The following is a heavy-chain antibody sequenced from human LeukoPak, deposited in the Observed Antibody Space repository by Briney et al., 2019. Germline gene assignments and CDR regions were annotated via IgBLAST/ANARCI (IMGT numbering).Heavy chain of an antibody. CDR3: AKFPSYSSSWSDDAFDI. CDR1: GYSISRGYY. D-gene: IGHD6-13*01. V-gene: IGHV4-38-2*02. Sequence: SETLSLTCTVSGYSISRGYYWGWIRQPPGKGLEWIGYIYYSGSTNYNPSLKSRVTISVDTSKNQFSLKLSSVTAADTALYYCAKFPSYSSSWSDDAFDIWGQGTMVTVSS. CDR2: IYYSGST. J-gene: IGHJ3*02.